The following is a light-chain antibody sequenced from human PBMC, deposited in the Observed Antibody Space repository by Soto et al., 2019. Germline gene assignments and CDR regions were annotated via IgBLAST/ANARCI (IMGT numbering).Light chain of an antibody. CDR3: QQSYLTPWT. J-gene: IGKJ1*01. CDR1: QLISNY. V-gene: IGKV1-39*01. Sequence: DIQMTQSPSSLSASVGDRVTITCRASQLISNYLNWYQQKPGKAPNLLIFGASTLQSGVPSRFSGSGSGKDFTLTISSLQAEDSATYYCQQSYLTPWTFGQGTKVEIK. CDR2: GAS.